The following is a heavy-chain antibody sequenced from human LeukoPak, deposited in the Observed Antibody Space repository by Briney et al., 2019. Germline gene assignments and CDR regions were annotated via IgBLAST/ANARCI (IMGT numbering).Heavy chain of an antibody. CDR3: AKSGRNDDSAYYFADN. Sequence: PGGSLRLSCAASGFTFSSYWMHWVRQAPGKGLEWVANIKEDGSEKYYVDSVKGRFTVSRDNAKNSLSLQMNSLRADDTAVYYCAKSGRNDDSAYYFADNWGQGTLVTVSS. CDR2: IKEDGSEK. CDR1: GFTFSSYW. J-gene: IGHJ4*02. D-gene: IGHD3-22*01. V-gene: IGHV3-7*01.